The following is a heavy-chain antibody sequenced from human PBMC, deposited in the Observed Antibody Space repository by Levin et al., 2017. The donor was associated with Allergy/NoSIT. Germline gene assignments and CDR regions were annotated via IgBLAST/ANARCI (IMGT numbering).Heavy chain of an antibody. CDR3: AKGESGWDFGCVDN. CDR2: ISTSGGST. D-gene: IGHD6-19*01. V-gene: IGHV3-23*01. CDR1: GFTFSNYA. J-gene: IGHJ4*02. Sequence: PGGSLRLSCAASGFTFSNYAMTWVRQAPGKGLEWVSIISTSGGSTYDADSVKGRFSIARDNPKNTLYLQMNSLRAEDTAVYYCAKGESGWDFGCVDNWGQGILVIVSS.